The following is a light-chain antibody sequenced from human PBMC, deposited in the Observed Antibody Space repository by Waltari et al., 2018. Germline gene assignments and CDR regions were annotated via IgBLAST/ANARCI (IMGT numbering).Light chain of an antibody. CDR2: WAS. CDR3: QQYYGTPPYT. Sequence: DIVMTQSPDSLAVSLGERATIHCNSSQSVLYSSNNRNYLAWYQQKPGQPPRLLIYWASTRESGVPDRFSGSGSGTEFTLTISSLQAEDVAVYYCQQYYGTPPYTFGQGTKLEIK. CDR1: QSVLYSSNNRNY. J-gene: IGKJ2*01. V-gene: IGKV4-1*01.